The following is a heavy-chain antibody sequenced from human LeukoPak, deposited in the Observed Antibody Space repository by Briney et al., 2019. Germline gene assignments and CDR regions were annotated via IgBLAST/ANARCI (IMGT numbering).Heavy chain of an antibody. CDR2: ISGSGGST. J-gene: IGHJ4*02. Sequence: PGGSLRLSCAASGFTFGSHAMSWVRQAPGKGLQWVSPISGSGGSTCYAGSAKGRFTISRDNSKKTLYLQMNSLRAEDTAVYYYAPPDNIGYYFTFDYCSQGTLVTVS. V-gene: IGHV3-23*01. CDR1: GFTFGSHA. CDR3: APPDNIGYYFTFDY. D-gene: IGHD3-22*01.